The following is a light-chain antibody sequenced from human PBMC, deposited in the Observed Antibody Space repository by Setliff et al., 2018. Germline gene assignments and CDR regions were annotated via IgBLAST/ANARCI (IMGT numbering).Light chain of an antibody. J-gene: IGLJ1*01. CDR2: HNN. Sequence: QPVLTQPPSVSGAPGQRVSISCTGIGAGFTVHWYQQLSTTAPKLLISHNNNRPSGVPDRFSGSRSGTSASLVITGLQAEDEADYYCQSYAGGLGGYVFGGGTKVTVL. CDR1: GAGFT. V-gene: IGLV1-40*01. CDR3: QSYAGGLGGYV.